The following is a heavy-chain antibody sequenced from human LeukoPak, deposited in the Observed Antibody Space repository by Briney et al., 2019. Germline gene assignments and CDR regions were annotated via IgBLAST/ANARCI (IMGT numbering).Heavy chain of an antibody. D-gene: IGHD6-13*01. J-gene: IGHJ4*02. V-gene: IGHV3-23*01. Sequence: GGSLRLSCAASEFTFSNYAMAWVRQAPGEGLEWVSGISGNGGKIYYADSVKGRFTISRDNSKNTPYLQMNSLRAEDTAVYYCARDTAAGLYYFDYWGQGTLVTVSS. CDR3: ARDTAAGLYYFDY. CDR2: ISGNGGKI. CDR1: EFTFSNYA.